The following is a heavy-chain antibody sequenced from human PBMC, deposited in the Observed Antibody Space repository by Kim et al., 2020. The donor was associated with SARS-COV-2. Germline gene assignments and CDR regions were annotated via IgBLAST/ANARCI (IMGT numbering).Heavy chain of an antibody. D-gene: IGHD3-10*01. V-gene: IGHV1-69*02. Sequence: AQKFQGRVTITADKSTSTAYLELSSLRSEETAVYYCARFYYGSERVAMDVWGQGTTVTVSS. J-gene: IGHJ6*02. CDR3: ARFYYGSERVAMDV.